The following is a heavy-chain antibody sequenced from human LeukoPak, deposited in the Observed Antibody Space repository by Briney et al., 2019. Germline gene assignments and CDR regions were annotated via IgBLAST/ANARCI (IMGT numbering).Heavy chain of an antibody. CDR1: GGSFSGYY. CDR2: INHSGST. D-gene: IGHD3-10*01. Sequence: SETLSLTCAVYGGSFSGYYWSWIRQPPGKGLEWIGEINHSGSTNYNPSLKSRVTISVDTSKNQFSLKLSSVTAADTAVYYCARGSPYYYGSDAFDIWGQGTMVTVSS. J-gene: IGHJ3*02. CDR3: ARGSPYYYGSDAFDI. V-gene: IGHV4-34*01.